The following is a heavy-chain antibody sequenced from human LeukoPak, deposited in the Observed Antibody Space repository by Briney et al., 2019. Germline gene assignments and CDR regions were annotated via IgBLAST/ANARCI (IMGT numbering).Heavy chain of an antibody. CDR3: ARDAAMVGATGDNWFDP. CDR2: ISSSSTYI. J-gene: IGHJ5*02. D-gene: IGHD1-26*01. CDR1: GFTFSRYT. V-gene: IGHV3-21*01. Sequence: GGSLRLSCAASGFTFSRYTMNWVRQAPGKGLEWVSSISSSSTYIYYADSLRGRFTISRRDDRNSLYLQVDSLKVEDTAVYYCARDAAMVGATGDNWFDPWGQGTLVTVAS.